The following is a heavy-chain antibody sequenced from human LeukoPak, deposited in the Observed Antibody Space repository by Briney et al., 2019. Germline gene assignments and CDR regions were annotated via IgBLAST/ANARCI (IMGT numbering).Heavy chain of an antibody. Sequence: NPSETLSLTCAVYGGSFSGYYWSWIRQPPGKGLEWIGEINYSGSTNYNPSLKSRVTISVDTSKNQFSLKLSSVTAADTAVYYCARITYYDILTGYFYYYGMDVWGQGTTVTVSS. CDR3: ARITYYDILTGYFYYYGMDV. CDR2: INYSGST. D-gene: IGHD3-9*01. CDR1: GGSFSGYY. V-gene: IGHV4-34*01. J-gene: IGHJ6*02.